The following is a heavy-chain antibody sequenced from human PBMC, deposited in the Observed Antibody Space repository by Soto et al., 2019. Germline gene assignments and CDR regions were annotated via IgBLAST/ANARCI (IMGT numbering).Heavy chain of an antibody. CDR2: ISVGGESS. V-gene: IGHV3-23*01. CDR1: GFIFSNYV. J-gene: IGHJ4*02. CDR3: AKDKGTGRKFFDY. Sequence: EVQLLESGGGLVQPGGSLRLSCAASGFIFSNYVMSWVRQVPGKGLEWVSAISVGGESSYYADSVKGRFTISRDNSKNTLYLQMNSLRVEDTAAYYCAKDKGTGRKFFDYWGQGTLGTVSS. D-gene: IGHD3-9*01.